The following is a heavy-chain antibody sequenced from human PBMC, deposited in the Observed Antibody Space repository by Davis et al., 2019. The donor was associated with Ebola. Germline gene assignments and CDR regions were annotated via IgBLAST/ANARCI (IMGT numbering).Heavy chain of an antibody. CDR2: INSNGGST. V-gene: IGHV3-64*01. CDR3: ARRGYSYELDY. D-gene: IGHD5-18*01. J-gene: IGHJ4*02. CDR1: GFTFSSYA. Sequence: GESLKISCAASGFTFSSYAMHWVRQAPGKGLEYVSAINSNGGSTYYANSVKGRFTISRDNSKNTLYLQMGSLRAEDMAVYYCARRGYSYELDYWGQGTLVTVSS.